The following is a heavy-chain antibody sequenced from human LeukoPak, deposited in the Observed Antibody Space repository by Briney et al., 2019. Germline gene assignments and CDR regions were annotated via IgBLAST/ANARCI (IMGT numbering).Heavy chain of an antibody. CDR2: IYHAGST. CDR1: GASISSRNW. V-gene: IGHV4-4*02. J-gene: IGHJ4*02. D-gene: IGHD6-19*01. Sequence: SETLSLTCTVSGASISSRNWWTWVRQPPGEALEWMGEIYHAGSTKYNPSLKSRLTISVDKSNNSFSLSLTSVTAADTAFYYCARSVAVTGQFDFWGQGTLFTVSS. CDR3: ARSVAVTGQFDF.